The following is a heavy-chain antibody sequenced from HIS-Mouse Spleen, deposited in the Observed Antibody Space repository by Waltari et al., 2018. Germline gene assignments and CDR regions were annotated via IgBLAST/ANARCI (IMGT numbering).Heavy chain of an antibody. Sequence: QVQLVESGGGVVQPGRSLRLSCAASGFPFSTYAMHWVRQAPGQGLEWVAVISYDGSNKYYADSVKGRFTISRDNSKNTLYLQMNSLRAEDTAVYYCARASVVGSGHFDYWGQGTLVTVSS. J-gene: IGHJ4*02. V-gene: IGHV3-30-3*01. D-gene: IGHD6-19*01. CDR2: ISYDGSNK. CDR3: ARASVVGSGHFDY. CDR1: GFPFSTYA.